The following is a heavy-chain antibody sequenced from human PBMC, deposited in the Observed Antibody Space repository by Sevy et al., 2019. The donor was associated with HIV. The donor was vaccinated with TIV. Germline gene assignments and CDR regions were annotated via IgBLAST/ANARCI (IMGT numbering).Heavy chain of an antibody. CDR2: LSFGCGKI. V-gene: IGHV3-23*01. J-gene: IGHJ4*02. CDR3: AREGCTRPHDY. CDR1: GFAFYDYS. Sequence: GGSLRLSCAASGFAFYDYSMSWIRQAPGKGLEWAATLSFGCGKINYADSVKRRFTISRDNSKNSFYLQMDNLRVEDTALYYCAREGCTRPHDYWGQGTRVTDSS. D-gene: IGHD2-8*01.